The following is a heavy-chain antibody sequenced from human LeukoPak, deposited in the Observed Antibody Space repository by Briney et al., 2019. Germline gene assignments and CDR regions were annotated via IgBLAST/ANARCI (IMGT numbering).Heavy chain of an antibody. CDR3: ASYSGSWYGFDY. CDR2: MYYSGST. D-gene: IGHD6-13*01. J-gene: IGHJ4*02. CDR1: GGSISSSTYY. V-gene: IGHV4-39*07. Sequence: SETLSLTCTVSGGSISSSTYYWGWIRQPPGKGLEWIGSMYYSGSTYYNPSLKSRVTISVDTSKNQFSLKLSSVTAADTALYYCASYSGSWYGFDYWGQGTLVTVSS.